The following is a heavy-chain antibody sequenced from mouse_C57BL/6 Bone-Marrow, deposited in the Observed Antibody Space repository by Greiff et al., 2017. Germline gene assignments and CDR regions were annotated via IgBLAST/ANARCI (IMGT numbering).Heavy chain of an antibody. CDR2: ISNLAYSI. Sequence: EVKLMESGGGLVQPGGSLKLSCAASGFTFSDYGMAWVRQAPRKGPEWVAFISNLAYSIYSADTVTGRFTIPRENSKNPLYLEMSSLRSEDTAMYYCERHFYDGYLMDYWGQGTSVTVSS. J-gene: IGHJ4*01. V-gene: IGHV5-15*01. CDR1: GFTFSDYG. CDR3: ERHFYDGYLMDY. D-gene: IGHD2-3*01.